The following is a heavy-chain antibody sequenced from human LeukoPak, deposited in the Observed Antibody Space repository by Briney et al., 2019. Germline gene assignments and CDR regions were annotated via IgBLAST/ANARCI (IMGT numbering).Heavy chain of an antibody. CDR1: GFTFSSYA. Sequence: GGTLRLSCAASGFTFSSYAMSWVRQAPGKGLEWVSAISGSGGSTYYADSVKGRFTISRDNSKNTLYLQMNSLRAEDTAVYYCAKDLKEWELTIDYWGQGTLVTVSS. CDR3: AKDLKEWELTIDY. D-gene: IGHD1-26*01. V-gene: IGHV3-23*01. CDR2: ISGSGGST. J-gene: IGHJ4*02.